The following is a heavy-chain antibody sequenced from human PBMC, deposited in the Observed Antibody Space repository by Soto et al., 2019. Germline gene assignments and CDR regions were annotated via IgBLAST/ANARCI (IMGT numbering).Heavy chain of an antibody. Sequence: GGSLRLSCAASGFTFSSYGMHWVRQAPGKGLEWVAVIWYDGSNKYYADSVKGRFTISRDNSKNTLYLQMNSLRAEDTAVYYCARVGSYGYPYYYGMDVWGQGTTVTVSS. D-gene: IGHD5-18*01. CDR1: GFTFSSYG. CDR3: ARVGSYGYPYYYGMDV. V-gene: IGHV3-33*01. J-gene: IGHJ6*02. CDR2: IWYDGSNK.